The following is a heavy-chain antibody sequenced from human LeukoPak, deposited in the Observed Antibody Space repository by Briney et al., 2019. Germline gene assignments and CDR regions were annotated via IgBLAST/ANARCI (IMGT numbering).Heavy chain of an antibody. CDR3: ARVAVVPAAINTYYYYYYMDV. J-gene: IGHJ6*03. Sequence: SETLSLTCTVSGGSISSYYWSWIRQPAGKGLEWIGRIYTSGSTNYNPSLKSRVTMSVDTSKNQFSLKLSSVTAADTAVYYCARVAVVPAAINTYYYYYYMDVWGKGTTVTVSS. CDR2: IYTSGST. D-gene: IGHD2-2*02. V-gene: IGHV4-4*07. CDR1: GGSISSYY.